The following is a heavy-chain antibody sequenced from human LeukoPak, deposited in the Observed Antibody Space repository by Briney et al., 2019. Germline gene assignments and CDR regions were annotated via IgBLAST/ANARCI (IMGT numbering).Heavy chain of an antibody. CDR2: ISAYNGNT. V-gene: IGHV1-18*04. J-gene: IGHJ5*02. D-gene: IGHD5-18*01. CDR1: GYTFTGYY. Sequence: GASVKVSCKASGYTFTGYYMHWVRQAPGQGLEWMGWISAYNGNTNYAQKLQGRVTMTTDTSTSTAYMELRSLRSDDTAVYYCARDGLAYSYGPGWFDPWGQGTLVTVSS. CDR3: ARDGLAYSYGPGWFDP.